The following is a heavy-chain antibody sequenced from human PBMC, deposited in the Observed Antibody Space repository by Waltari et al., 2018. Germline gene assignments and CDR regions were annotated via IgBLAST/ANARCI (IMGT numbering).Heavy chain of an antibody. CDR3: ARQSDIVLMVYAIDY. CDR1: GGSISSSSYY. D-gene: IGHD2-8*01. Sequence: QLQLQESGPGLVKPSETLSLTCTVSGGSISSSSYYWGWIRTPPGKGLEWIGSIYYSGSTYYNPSLKSRVTISVDTSKNQFSLKLSSVTAADTAVYYCARQSDIVLMVYAIDYWGQGTLVTVSS. V-gene: IGHV4-39*01. J-gene: IGHJ4*02. CDR2: IYYSGST.